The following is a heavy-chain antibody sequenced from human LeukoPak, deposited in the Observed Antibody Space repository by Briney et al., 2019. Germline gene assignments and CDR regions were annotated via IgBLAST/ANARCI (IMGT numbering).Heavy chain of an antibody. CDR1: GGSFSSGGYY. D-gene: IGHD4-23*01. V-gene: IGHV4-30-2*01. Sequence: SQTLSLTCTVSGGSFSSGGYYWSWIRQPPGKGLEWIGYIYHSGSTYYNPSLKSRVTISVDRSKNQFSLKLSSVTAADTAVYYCARESYGGPPRAFDIWGQGTMVTVSS. J-gene: IGHJ3*02. CDR3: ARESYGGPPRAFDI. CDR2: IYHSGST.